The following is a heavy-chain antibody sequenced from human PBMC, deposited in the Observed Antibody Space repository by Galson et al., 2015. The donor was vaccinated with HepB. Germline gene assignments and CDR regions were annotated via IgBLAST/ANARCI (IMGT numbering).Heavy chain of an antibody. CDR2: TYYRARWYS. J-gene: IGHJ6*02. Sequence: CAISGDSVSSNSAAWYWIRQSPSRGLEWLGRTYYRARWYSDYAVSLRSRITINADTSKNQFSLQLKSVTPEDTATYCCATVAGTIYNYRMDVWGQGTTVTVSS. V-gene: IGHV6-1*01. D-gene: IGHD2-15*01. CDR1: GDSVSSNSAA. CDR3: ATVAGTIYNYRMDV.